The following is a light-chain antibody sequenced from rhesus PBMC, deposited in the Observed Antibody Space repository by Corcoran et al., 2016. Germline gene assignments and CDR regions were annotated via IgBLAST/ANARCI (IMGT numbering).Light chain of an antibody. V-gene: IGKV3S9*01. CDR1: QSVSSY. Sequence: EIVMTQSPATLSLSPGERATLSCRASQSVSSYVAWYQQKPEQAPRLLIYGASSRATGIPDRFSGRGSGTDFTLIISSLEPEDVGVYYCQQYNNWNTFGGGTKVELK. CDR2: GAS. J-gene: IGKJ4*01. CDR3: QQYNNWNT.